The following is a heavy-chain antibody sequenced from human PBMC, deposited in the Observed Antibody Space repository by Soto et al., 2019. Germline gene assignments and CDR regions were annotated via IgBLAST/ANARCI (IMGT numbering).Heavy chain of an antibody. CDR2: ISSSSSYI. CDR1: GFTFSSDS. Sequence: PGGSLRLSCAASGFTFSSDSMNWVRQAPGKGLEWVSSISSSSSYIYYADSVKGRFTISRDNAKNSLYLQVNSLRAEDTAVYYCAREGIAAALDYWGQGTLVTVSS. J-gene: IGHJ4*02. V-gene: IGHV3-21*01. CDR3: AREGIAAALDY. D-gene: IGHD6-13*01.